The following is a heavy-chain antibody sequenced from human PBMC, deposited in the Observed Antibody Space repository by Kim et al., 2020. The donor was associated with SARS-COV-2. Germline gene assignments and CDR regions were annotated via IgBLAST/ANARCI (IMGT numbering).Heavy chain of an antibody. V-gene: IGHV1-3*01. CDR2: INAGNGNT. J-gene: IGHJ4*02. Sequence: ASVKVSCKASGYTFTSYAMHWVRQAPGQRLEWMGWINAGNGNTKYSQKFQGRVTITRDTSASTAYMELSSLRSEDTAVYYCARGYNWNDGGGLGYWGQGTLVTVSS. CDR1: GYTFTSYA. CDR3: ARGYNWNDGGGLGY. D-gene: IGHD1-1*01.